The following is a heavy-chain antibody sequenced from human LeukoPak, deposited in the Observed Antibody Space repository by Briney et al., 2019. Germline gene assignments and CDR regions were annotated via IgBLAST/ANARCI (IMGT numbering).Heavy chain of an antibody. Sequence: ASVKVSCKASGYTFTGYYMHWVRQAPGQGLEWMGWINPNSGGTNYAQKFQGRVTMTRDTSIGTAYMELSRLRSDDTAVYYCARVRSGVGATDYFDYWGQGTLVTVSS. J-gene: IGHJ4*02. CDR1: GYTFTGYY. D-gene: IGHD1-26*01. CDR2: INPNSGGT. V-gene: IGHV1-2*02. CDR3: ARVRSGVGATDYFDY.